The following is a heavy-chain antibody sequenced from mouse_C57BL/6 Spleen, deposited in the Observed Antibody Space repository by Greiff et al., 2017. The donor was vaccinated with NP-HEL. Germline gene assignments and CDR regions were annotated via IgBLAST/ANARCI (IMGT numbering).Heavy chain of an antibody. Sequence: QVQLQQSGAELVRPGASVTLSCKASGYTFTDYEMHWVKQTPVHGLEWIGAIDPETGGTAYNQKFKGKAILTADKSSSTAYMGLRSLTSEDSAVYYCTRGGGTLFAYWGQGTLVTVSA. D-gene: IGHD4-1*01. CDR1: GYTFTDYE. J-gene: IGHJ3*01. V-gene: IGHV1-15*01. CDR2: IDPETGGT. CDR3: TRGGGTLFAY.